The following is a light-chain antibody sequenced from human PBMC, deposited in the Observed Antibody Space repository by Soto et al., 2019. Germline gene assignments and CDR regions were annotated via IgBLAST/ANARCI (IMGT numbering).Light chain of an antibody. CDR3: QQYNDNWT. Sequence: DIQMTQSPSTLSASVGDRVTITFRASQSISSWLAWYQQKPGTAPKLLIYKASTLQTGVPSRFSGSGSGTEFTITISSLQTDDFATYYCQQYNDNWTFGQGTKVEIK. CDR2: KAS. J-gene: IGKJ1*01. CDR1: QSISSW. V-gene: IGKV1-5*03.